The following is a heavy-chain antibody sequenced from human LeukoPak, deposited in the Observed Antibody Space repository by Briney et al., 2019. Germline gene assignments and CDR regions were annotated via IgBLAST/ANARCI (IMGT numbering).Heavy chain of an antibody. D-gene: IGHD6-13*01. Sequence: GGSLRLSCGASGFTFSNYAMHWVRQAPGKGLDWVAIIWYDGSNKYYADSVRGRFTICRDQSKNMVFLQMNSLRVEDTALYYCAKGGLAAAGIDHWGQGVLVTVSS. CDR1: GFTFSNYA. V-gene: IGHV3-33*03. J-gene: IGHJ4*02. CDR2: IWYDGSNK. CDR3: AKGGLAAAGIDH.